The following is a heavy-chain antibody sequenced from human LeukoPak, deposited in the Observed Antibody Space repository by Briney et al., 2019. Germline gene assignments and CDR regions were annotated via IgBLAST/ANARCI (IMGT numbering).Heavy chain of an antibody. CDR1: GFTFSSYA. Sequence: PGGSLRLYCAASGFTFSSYAMSWVRQAPGKGLEWVSAISGSGGGTFYADSMKGRFTISRDNSKNTLYLQMNSLRAEDTAVYYCAKVQYYDFWSGYFQYADYHYYGMDVWGQGTTVTVTS. CDR2: ISGSGGGT. D-gene: IGHD3-3*01. CDR3: AKVQYYDFWSGYFQYADYHYYGMDV. J-gene: IGHJ6*02. V-gene: IGHV3-23*01.